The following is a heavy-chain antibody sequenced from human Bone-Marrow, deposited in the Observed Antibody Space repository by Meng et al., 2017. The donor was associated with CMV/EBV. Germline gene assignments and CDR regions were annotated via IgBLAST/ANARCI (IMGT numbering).Heavy chain of an antibody. Sequence: ASVKVSCKASGYTFTSYYMHWVRQAPGQGLEWMGIINPSGGSTSYAQKFQGRVTITTDESTSTAYMELSSLRSEDTAVYYCAGSYYDFWSGYLDYYYGMDVWGQGTTVTVSS. CDR3: AGSYYDFWSGYLDYYYGMDV. CDR2: INPSGGST. V-gene: IGHV1-46*01. CDR1: GYTFTSYY. J-gene: IGHJ6*02. D-gene: IGHD3-3*01.